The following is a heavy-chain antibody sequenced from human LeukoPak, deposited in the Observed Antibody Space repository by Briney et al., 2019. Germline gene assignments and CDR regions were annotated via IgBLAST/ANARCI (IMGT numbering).Heavy chain of an antibody. V-gene: IGHV3-30*18. CDR2: ISYDGTKK. D-gene: IGHD2-2*01. J-gene: IGHJ3*01. CDR1: GFTFSSYG. CDR3: AKDRSCTGSSCNVGS. Sequence: GGSLRLSCAASGFTFSSYGMHWVRQAPGKGLEWVAGISYDGTKKYYADSVKGRFTISRDNSKNTLYLEMNSLRGEDTAVYYCAKDRSCTGSSCNVGSWGQGTMVTVSS.